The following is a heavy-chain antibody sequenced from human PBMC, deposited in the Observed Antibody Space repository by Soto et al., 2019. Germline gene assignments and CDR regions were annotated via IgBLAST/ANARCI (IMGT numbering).Heavy chain of an antibody. D-gene: IGHD1-26*01. CDR1: GGSIRGSDDY. CDR2: VFYTGSA. J-gene: IGHJ5*01. CDR3: AKTPSGWYDS. V-gene: IGHV4-39*01. Sequence: QLHLQESGPRLVKPSETLSLTCTVSGGSIRGSDDYWAWIRQSPGKGLEYIGSVFYTGSAYYNPSLKSRVTIVADTSTNRFFLNLKSVTATDTAVYSCAKTPSGWYDSWGQGTLVTVSS.